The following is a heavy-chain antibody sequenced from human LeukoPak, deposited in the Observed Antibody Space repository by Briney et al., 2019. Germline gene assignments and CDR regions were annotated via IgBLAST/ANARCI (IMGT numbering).Heavy chain of an antibody. V-gene: IGHV4-39*01. CDR1: GGSISSSSYY. D-gene: IGHD6-6*01. CDR3: ARWYGAARPRKGYYYGMDV. J-gene: IGHJ6*02. CDR2: IYYSGST. Sequence: PSETLSLTCTVSGGSISSSSYYWGWIRQPPGKGLEWIGSIYYSGSTYYNPSLKSRVTISVDTSKNQFSLKLSSVTAADTAVYYCARWYGAARPRKGYYYGMDVWGQGTTVTVSS.